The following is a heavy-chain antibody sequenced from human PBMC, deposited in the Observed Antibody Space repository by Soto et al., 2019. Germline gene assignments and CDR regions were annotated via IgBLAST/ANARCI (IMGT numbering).Heavy chain of an antibody. J-gene: IGHJ4*02. CDR2: IIPMFGTA. CDR1: GGTFSTYA. V-gene: IGHV1-69*12. D-gene: IGHD5-18*01. CDR3: ASGIQLWLRRINNGYSG. Sequence: QVQLVQSGAEVKKPESSVKVSCKAPGGTFSTYAISGVRQAPGQGLEWMGGIIPMFGTANYAKRFQDRVTITADESMNTVYMALRRMRSEATAVYFCASGIQLWLRRINNGYSGWGQGTLVTVSS.